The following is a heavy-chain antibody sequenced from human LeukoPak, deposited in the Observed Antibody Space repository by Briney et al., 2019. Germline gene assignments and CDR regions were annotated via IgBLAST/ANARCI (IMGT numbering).Heavy chain of an antibody. CDR1: GFTFSSLA. J-gene: IGHJ4*02. CDR3: AKDAAGPEF. Sequence: GGSLRLSCVASGFTFSSLAMNWVRQAPGKGLEWVSSISSDSSYIDYADSVKGRFTISRDNSKHTLYLQMNSLRAEDTAIYYCAKDAAGPEFWGQGTLVTVSS. D-gene: IGHD6-13*01. V-gene: IGHV3-21*04. CDR2: ISSDSSYI.